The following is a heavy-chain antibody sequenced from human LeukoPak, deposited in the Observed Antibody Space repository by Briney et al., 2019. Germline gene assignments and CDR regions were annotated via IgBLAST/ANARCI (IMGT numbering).Heavy chain of an antibody. CDR2: INSKTDGGAA. D-gene: IGHD7-27*01. Sequence: PGGSLRLSCAASGFTFSGAWMTWVRQAPGKGLEWVGRINSKTDGGAADYAAIVEGRFTISRDDSKDTLYLQLNSLKTEDTAMYYCTASLGYWGQGTLVTVSS. CDR3: TASLGY. CDR1: GFTFSGAW. V-gene: IGHV3-15*01. J-gene: IGHJ4*02.